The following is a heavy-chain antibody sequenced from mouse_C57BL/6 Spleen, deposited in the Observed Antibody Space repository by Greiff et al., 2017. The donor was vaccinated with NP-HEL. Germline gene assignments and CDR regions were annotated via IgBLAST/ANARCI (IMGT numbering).Heavy chain of an antibody. D-gene: IGHD1-1*01. CDR3: AAQRTTVVAHWYFDV. CDR2: IWRGGST. V-gene: IGHV2-5*01. Sequence: VQLQQSGPGLVQPSQSLSITCTVSGFSLTSYGVHWVRQSPGKGLEWLGVIWRGGSTDYNAAFMSRLSITKDNSKSQVFFKMNSLQADDTAIYYCAAQRTTVVAHWYFDVWGTGTTVTVSS. CDR1: GFSLTSYG. J-gene: IGHJ1*03.